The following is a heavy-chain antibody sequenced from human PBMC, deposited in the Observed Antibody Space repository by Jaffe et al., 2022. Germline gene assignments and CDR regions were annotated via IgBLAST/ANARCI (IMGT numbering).Heavy chain of an antibody. Sequence: EVQLLESGGGLVQPGGSLRLSCAASGFTFSSYAMSWVRQAPGKGLEWVSAISGSGGSTYYADSVKGRFTISRDNSKNTLYLQMNSLRAEDTAVYYCAKLHGPGSSWYKDYYYYMDVWGKGTTVTVSS. D-gene: IGHD6-13*01. CDR3: AKLHGPGSSWYKDYYYYMDV. CDR1: GFTFSSYA. V-gene: IGHV3-23*01. J-gene: IGHJ6*03. CDR2: ISGSGGST.